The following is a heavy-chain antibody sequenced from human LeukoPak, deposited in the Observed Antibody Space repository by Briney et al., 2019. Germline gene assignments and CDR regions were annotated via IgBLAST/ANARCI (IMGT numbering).Heavy chain of an antibody. V-gene: IGHV1-69*06. CDR2: IIPIFGTA. Sequence: GASVKVSCKASGGTFSSYAISWVRQAPGQGLEWMGGIIPIFGTANYAQKFRGRVTITADKSTSTAYMELSSLRSEDTAVYYCATAMVRGVMGYFDYWGQGTLVTVSS. J-gene: IGHJ4*02. D-gene: IGHD3-10*01. CDR3: ATAMVRGVMGYFDY. CDR1: GGTFSSYA.